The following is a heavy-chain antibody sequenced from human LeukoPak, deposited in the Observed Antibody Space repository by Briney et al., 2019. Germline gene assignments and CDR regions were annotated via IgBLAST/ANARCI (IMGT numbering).Heavy chain of an antibody. Sequence: PSETLSLTCTVSGGSISGSSYYWGWIRQPPGKGLEWIGSIYYSGSTYYNPSLKSRVTISVDTSKNQFSLKLSSVTAADTAVYYCARLDLDTATLGYWGQGTLVTVSS. CDR2: IYYSGST. CDR3: ARLDLDTATLGY. D-gene: IGHD5-18*01. J-gene: IGHJ4*02. V-gene: IGHV4-39*01. CDR1: GGSISGSSYY.